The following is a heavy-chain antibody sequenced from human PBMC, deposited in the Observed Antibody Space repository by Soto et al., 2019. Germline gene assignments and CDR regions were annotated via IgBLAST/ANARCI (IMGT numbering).Heavy chain of an antibody. Sequence: PSETLSLTCAVYGGSFSGYYWSWIRKTPGKGLEWIAEINHSGSTNYNPSLKSRVTISVDTSKNQFSLKLSSVTAADTAVYYCARAYRYSSSSKKFDYRGQGTLVTVSS. CDR2: INHSGST. CDR3: ARAYRYSSSSKKFDY. J-gene: IGHJ4*02. D-gene: IGHD6-6*01. V-gene: IGHV4-34*01. CDR1: GGSFSGYY.